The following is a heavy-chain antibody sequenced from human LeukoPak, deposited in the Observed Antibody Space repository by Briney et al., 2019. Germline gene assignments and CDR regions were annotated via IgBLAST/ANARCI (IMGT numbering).Heavy chain of an antibody. Sequence: PGGSLRLSCAASGFTFSSYGMHWVRQAPGKGLEWVAVISYDESNKYYADSVKGRFTISRDNSKNTLYLQMNSLRAEDTAVHYCARDPVVPAVPTADIVLMVYALEGLELDYWGQGTLVTVSS. CDR3: ARDPVVPAVPTADIVLMVYALEGLELDY. D-gene: IGHD2-8*01. CDR2: ISYDESNK. CDR1: GFTFSSYG. V-gene: IGHV3-30*03. J-gene: IGHJ4*02.